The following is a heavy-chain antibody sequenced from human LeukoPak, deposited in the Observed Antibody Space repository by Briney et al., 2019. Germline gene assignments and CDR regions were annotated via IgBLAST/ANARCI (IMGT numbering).Heavy chain of an antibody. V-gene: IGHV4-59*01. J-gene: IGHJ2*01. Sequence: SETLSLTCTVSGGSISSYYWSWIRQPPGKGLEWIGYIYYSGSTSYNPSLKSRVTISVDTSKNQFSLKLSSVTAADTAVYYCAREGATEYCSSTSCYGDWYFDLWGRGTLVTVSS. CDR3: AREGATEYCSSTSCYGDWYFDL. CDR1: GGSISSYY. CDR2: IYYSGST. D-gene: IGHD2-2*01.